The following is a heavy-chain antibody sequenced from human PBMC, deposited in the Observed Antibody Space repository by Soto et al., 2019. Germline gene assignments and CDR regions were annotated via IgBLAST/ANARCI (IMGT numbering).Heavy chain of an antibody. Sequence: QVQLQESGPGLVKPSETLSLTCTVSGGSISSYYWSWIRQPPGKGLEWIGYIYYSGSTNYNPSLKRRVTISVHTSKNQFSLKLSSVTAADTAVYYCARDPGSSSWYGYYYGMDVWGQGTTVTVSS. J-gene: IGHJ6*02. CDR1: GGSISSYY. V-gene: IGHV4-59*01. CDR3: ARDPGSSSWYGYYYGMDV. D-gene: IGHD6-13*01. CDR2: IYYSGST.